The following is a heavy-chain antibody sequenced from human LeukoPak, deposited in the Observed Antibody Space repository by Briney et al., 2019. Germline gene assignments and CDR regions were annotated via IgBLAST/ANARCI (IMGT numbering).Heavy chain of an antibody. CDR2: ISAYNGNT. CDR3: ARVFGTYYYDSSGYYNFDY. CDR1: GYTFTSYG. D-gene: IGHD3-22*01. J-gene: IGHJ4*02. Sequence: ASVKVSCKASGYTFTSYGISWVRQAPGQGLEWMVWISAYNGNTNYAQKLQGRVTMTTDTSTSTAYMELRSLRSDDTAVYYCARVFGTYYYDSSGYYNFDYWGQGTLVTVSS. V-gene: IGHV1-18*01.